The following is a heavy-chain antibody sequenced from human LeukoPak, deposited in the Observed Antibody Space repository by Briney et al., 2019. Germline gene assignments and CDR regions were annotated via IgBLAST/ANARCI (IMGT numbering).Heavy chain of an antibody. CDR1: GGTFSSYA. J-gene: IGHJ6*03. CDR2: IIPIFGTA. CDR3: ARSRYYYYYMDV. V-gene: IGHV1-69*13. Sequence: ASVKVSCKASGGTFSSYAISWVRQAPGQGLEWMGGIIPIFGTANYAQKFQGRVTITADESTSTAHMELSSLRSEDTAVYYCARSRYYYYYMDVWGKGTTVTVSS.